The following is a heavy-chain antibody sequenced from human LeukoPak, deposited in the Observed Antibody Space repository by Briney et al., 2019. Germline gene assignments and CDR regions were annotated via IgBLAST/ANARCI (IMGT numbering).Heavy chain of an antibody. V-gene: IGHV3-23*01. J-gene: IGHJ4*02. CDR1: GFTFSSYS. CDR2: IGGSGSVT. CDR3: VKGGPRAQLVDF. Sequence: PGGSLRLSCAASGFTFSSYSMGWVRRAPGKGLEWVSSIGGSGSVTYYTDSVRGRFTLSRDNSENTVYLQMNSLRAEDTAVYYCVKGGPRAQLVDFWGQGTLVTASS. D-gene: IGHD2-2*01.